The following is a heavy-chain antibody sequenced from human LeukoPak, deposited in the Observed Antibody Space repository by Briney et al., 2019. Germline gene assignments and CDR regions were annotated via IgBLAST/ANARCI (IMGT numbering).Heavy chain of an antibody. CDR1: GFSFSRYE. D-gene: IGHD6-19*01. CDR2: IGASGDT. Sequence: GGSLRLSCASSGFSFSRYEMHWVRQATGKRLEWVSAIGASGDTFYAGSVKGRFTISRENAKDSLYIQMNSLSAGDTAVYYCVREGRGRSGTNAYDIWGQGTVVSVST. J-gene: IGHJ3*02. CDR3: VREGRGRSGTNAYDI. V-gene: IGHV3-13*01.